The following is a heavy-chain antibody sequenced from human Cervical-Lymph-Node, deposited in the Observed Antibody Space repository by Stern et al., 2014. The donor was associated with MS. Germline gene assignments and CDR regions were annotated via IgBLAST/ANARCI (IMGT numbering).Heavy chain of an antibody. V-gene: IGHV5-10-1*01. J-gene: IGHJ4*02. CDR2: TDPSESYV. CDR3: ARHDSAGTILY. CDR1: GYSFTGYW. D-gene: IGHD1-7*01. Sequence: EVQLVESGAEVKRPGESLRISCKGSGYSFTGYWITWVRQMAGKGLEWIGRTDPSESYVKYSPSFQGHVTISADKSISTAYLQWSSLKASDTAMYYCARHDSAGTILYWGQGTLVTVSS.